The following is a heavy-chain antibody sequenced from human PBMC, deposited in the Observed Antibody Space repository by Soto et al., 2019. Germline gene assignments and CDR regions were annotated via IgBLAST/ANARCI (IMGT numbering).Heavy chain of an antibody. CDR2: TYHSGTT. CDR3: AREGSGSPVSV. J-gene: IGHJ4*02. V-gene: IGHV4-4*02. CDR1: GDSISSSNW. Sequence: QVQLQESGPGLVKPSETLSLTCTVSGDSISSSNWWSWVRQPPGKGLEWIGETYHSGTTKYNPSLKSRVTISLDFSNNQFSLELKSVTAADTAVYYCAREGSGSPVSVWGQGALVIVSS. D-gene: IGHD3-10*01.